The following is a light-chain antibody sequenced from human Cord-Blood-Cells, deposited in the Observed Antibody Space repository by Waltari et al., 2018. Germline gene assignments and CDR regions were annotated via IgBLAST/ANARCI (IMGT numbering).Light chain of an antibody. CDR1: SSNIGSNQ. J-gene: IGLJ3*02. Sequence: QSVLTQPPSASGTPGQRVTISCSGSSSNIGSNQVYWYQQLPGTAPKLLIYRNKQRPSGVPDRFSGSKSGTSASLAISGLRSEDEADYYCAAWDDSLSGWVFGGGTKLTVL. CDR3: AAWDDSLSGWV. CDR2: RNK. V-gene: IGLV1-47*01.